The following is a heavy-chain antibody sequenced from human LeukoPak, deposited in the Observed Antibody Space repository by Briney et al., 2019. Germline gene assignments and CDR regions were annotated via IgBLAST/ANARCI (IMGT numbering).Heavy chain of an antibody. V-gene: IGHV4-59*01. D-gene: IGHD3-16*02. Sequence: SETLSLTCTVSGGSISSYYWSWIRQPPGKGLEWIGYIYYSGSTNYNPSLKSRVTISVDTSKNQFSLKLSSVTAADTAVYYCARVGSYRYYFDYWGQGTLVTVSS. CDR3: ARVGSYRYYFDY. CDR2: IYYSGST. CDR1: GGSISSYY. J-gene: IGHJ4*02.